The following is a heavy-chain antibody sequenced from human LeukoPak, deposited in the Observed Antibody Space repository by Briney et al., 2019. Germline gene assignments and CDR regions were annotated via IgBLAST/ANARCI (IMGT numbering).Heavy chain of an antibody. V-gene: IGHV1-69*06. CDR1: GGTFSSYA. CDR3: ARARSDSSGCYQQGFDY. J-gene: IGHJ4*02. Sequence: VASVKVSCKASGGTFSSYAISWVRQAPGQGLEWMGGVIPIFGTANYAQKFQGRVTITADKSTSTAYMELSSLRSEDTAVYYCARARSDSSGCYQQGFDYWGQGTLVTVSS. CDR2: VIPIFGTA. D-gene: IGHD3-22*01.